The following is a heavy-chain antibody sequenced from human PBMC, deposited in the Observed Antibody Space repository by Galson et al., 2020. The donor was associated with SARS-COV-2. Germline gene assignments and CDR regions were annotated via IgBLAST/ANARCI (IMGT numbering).Heavy chain of an antibody. J-gene: IGHJ4*02. CDR2: HYWDDDK. CDR3: AHRRSGRLTGWEQSYFDY. CDR1: GFSLSTREAG. D-gene: IGHD3-9*01. V-gene: IGHV2-5*02. Sequence: KMSGPTLVKPTQTLTLTCTFSGFSLSTREAGVGWIRQSPEKTLEWLAVHYWDDDKRYSPSLRNRLSIMKDTSKSQVVLIMTNMDPVDTGTYYCAHRRSGRLTGWEQSYFDYWGQGTLATVSS.